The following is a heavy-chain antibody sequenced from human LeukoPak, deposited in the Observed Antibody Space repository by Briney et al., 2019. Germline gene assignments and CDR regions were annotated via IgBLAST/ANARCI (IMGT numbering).Heavy chain of an antibody. CDR2: IDPSDSYT. V-gene: IGHV5-10-1*01. D-gene: IGHD6-13*01. CDR3: ASGTPATSSSLFDY. CDR1: GYSFTSYW. J-gene: IGHJ4*02. Sequence: GESLKISCKGSGYSFTSYWISWVRQMPGKGLEWMGRIDPSDSYTNYSPSFQGHVTISADKSISTAYLQWSSLKASDTAMYYCASGTPATSSSLFDYWGQGTLVTVSS.